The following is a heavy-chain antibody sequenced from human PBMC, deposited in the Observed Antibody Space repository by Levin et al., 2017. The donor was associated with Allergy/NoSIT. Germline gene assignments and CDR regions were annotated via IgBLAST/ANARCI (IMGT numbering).Heavy chain of an antibody. D-gene: IGHD3-3*01. V-gene: IGHV1-24*01. CDR2: FDPEDGET. CDR3: ATAIFGVVTSSKKGADGMDV. Sequence: GASVKVSCKVSGYTLTELSMHWVRQAPGKGLEWMGGFDPEDGETIYAQKFQGRVTMTEDTSTDTAYMELSSLRSEDTAVYYCATAIFGVVTSSKKGADGMDVWGQGTTVTVSS. J-gene: IGHJ6*02. CDR1: GYTLTELS.